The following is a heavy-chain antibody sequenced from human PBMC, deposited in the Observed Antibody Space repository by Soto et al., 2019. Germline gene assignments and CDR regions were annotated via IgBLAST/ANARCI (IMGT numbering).Heavy chain of an antibody. D-gene: IGHD6-25*01. CDR2: IIPIFGTA. CDR3: ARKESIAAAGSYYYGMDV. J-gene: IGHJ6*02. V-gene: IGHV1-69*13. Sequence: SVKVSCKASGGTFSSYAISWVRQAPGQGLEWMGGIIPIFGTANYAQKFQGRVTITADESTSTAYMELSSLRSEDTAVYYCARKESIAAAGSYYYGMDVWGQGTTVTVSS. CDR1: GGTFSSYA.